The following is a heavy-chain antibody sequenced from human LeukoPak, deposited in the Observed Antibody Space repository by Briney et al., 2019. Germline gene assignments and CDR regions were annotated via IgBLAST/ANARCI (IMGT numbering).Heavy chain of an antibody. D-gene: IGHD3-22*01. CDR3: ARERLRDYYDSSGPFDY. Sequence: GRSLRLSCAASGFTFSSYGMHWVRQAPGKGLEWVAVIWYDGSNKYYADYVKGRFTISRDNSKNTLYLQMNSLRAEDTAVYYCARERLRDYYDSSGPFDYWGQGTLVTVSS. V-gene: IGHV3-33*01. CDR2: IWYDGSNK. J-gene: IGHJ4*02. CDR1: GFTFSSYG.